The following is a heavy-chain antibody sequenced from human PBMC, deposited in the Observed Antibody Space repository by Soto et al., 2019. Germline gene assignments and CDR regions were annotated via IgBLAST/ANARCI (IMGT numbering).Heavy chain of an antibody. V-gene: IGHV4-59*01. J-gene: IGHJ6*03. D-gene: IGHD2-2*01. CDR2: IYYSGST. CDR1: GGSISSYY. Sequence: SETLSLTCTVSGGSISSYYWSWIRQPPGKGLEWIGYIYYSGSTNYNPSLKSRVTISVDTSKNQFSLKLSSVTAADTAVHYCARVPIVVVPAAIRDYYYYMDVWGKGTTVTVSS. CDR3: ARVPIVVVPAAIRDYYYYMDV.